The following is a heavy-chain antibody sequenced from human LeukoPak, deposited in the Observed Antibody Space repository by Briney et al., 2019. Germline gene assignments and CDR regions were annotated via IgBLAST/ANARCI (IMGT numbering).Heavy chain of an antibody. CDR1: GGSISSGSYY. Sequence: SETLSLTCTVSGGSISSGSYYWSWIRQPAGKGLEWIGRIYTSGSTNYNPSLKSRVTISVDTSKNQFSLKLSSVTAADTAVYYCATPGKVLRTKTEYWGQGTLVTVSS. D-gene: IGHD2/OR15-2a*01. J-gene: IGHJ4*02. V-gene: IGHV4-61*02. CDR2: IYTSGST. CDR3: ATPGKVLRTKTEY.